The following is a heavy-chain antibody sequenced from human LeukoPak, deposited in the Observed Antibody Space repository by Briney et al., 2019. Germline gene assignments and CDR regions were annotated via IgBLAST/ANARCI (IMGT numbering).Heavy chain of an antibody. CDR1: GYSISSGYY. J-gene: IGHJ4*02. Sequence: SETLSLTCTVSGYSISSGYYWGWIRQPPGKGLEWIGSIYHSGSTYYNPSPKSRVTMSVDTSKNQFSLKLSSVTAADTAVYYCARESIVGATTIPSVDYWGQGTLVTVSS. D-gene: IGHD1-26*01. CDR2: IYHSGST. CDR3: ARESIVGATTIPSVDY. V-gene: IGHV4-38-2*02.